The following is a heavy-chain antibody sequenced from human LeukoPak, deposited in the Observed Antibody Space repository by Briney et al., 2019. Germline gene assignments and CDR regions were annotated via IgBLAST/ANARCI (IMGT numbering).Heavy chain of an antibody. D-gene: IGHD2-2*01. V-gene: IGHV3-7*01. CDR2: IKEDGTET. CDR1: GFIFSSYW. Sequence: GGSLRLSCAASGFIFSSYWMSWVRQAPGKGLEWVASIKEDGTETYFVDSVKGRFTISRDNAKNSLYLQMNSLRAEDTAVYFCAKGRAAAAIWRFDSWGQGVLVTVSS. CDR3: AKGRAAAAIWRFDS. J-gene: IGHJ4*02.